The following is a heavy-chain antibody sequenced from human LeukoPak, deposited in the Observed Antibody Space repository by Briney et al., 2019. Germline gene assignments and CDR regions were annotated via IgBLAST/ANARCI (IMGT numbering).Heavy chain of an antibody. D-gene: IGHD2-2*01. CDR3: ARLDIVVVPAAPYYYGMDV. J-gene: IGHJ6*02. CDR1: GFAFSSYW. Sequence: GGSLRLSCAASGFAFSSYWMSWVRQAPGKGLGWVANIKQDGSEKYYVDSVKGRFTISRDNAKNSLYLQMNSLRAEDTAVYYCARLDIVVVPAAPYYYGMDVWGQGTTVTVSS. CDR2: IKQDGSEK. V-gene: IGHV3-7*01.